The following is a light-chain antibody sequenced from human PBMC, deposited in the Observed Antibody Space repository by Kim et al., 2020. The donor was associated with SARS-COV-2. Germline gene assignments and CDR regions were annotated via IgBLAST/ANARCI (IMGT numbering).Light chain of an antibody. CDR3: QSYDSSLTSSV. J-gene: IGLJ2*01. CDR2: DYS. V-gene: IGLV1-40*01. CDR1: SSNIGAGYD. Sequence: GVTISCTGSSSNIGAGYDVYWYQHLPGTAPKLIIYDYSNRPSGVPDRFSGSKSGTSASLAITGLQAEDEADYYCQSYDSSLTSSVFGGGTQLTVL.